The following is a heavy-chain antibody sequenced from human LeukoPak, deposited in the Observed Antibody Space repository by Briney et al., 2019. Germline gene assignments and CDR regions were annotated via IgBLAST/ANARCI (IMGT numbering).Heavy chain of an antibody. Sequence: GESLKISCKASGYSFTTYWFAWVRQMPGKGLEWMGIIYPGDSDTRYSPSFQGQVTIAVDKSVSAAYLQWSSLKASDTAMYYCASPPTRECSSISCPLSYWGQGTLVTVSS. V-gene: IGHV5-51*01. CDR1: GYSFTTYW. CDR3: ASPPTRECSSISCPLSY. CDR2: IYPGDSDT. J-gene: IGHJ4*02. D-gene: IGHD2-2*01.